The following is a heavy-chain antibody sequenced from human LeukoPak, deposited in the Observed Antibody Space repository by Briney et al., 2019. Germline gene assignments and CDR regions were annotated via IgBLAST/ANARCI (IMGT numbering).Heavy chain of an antibody. V-gene: IGHV4-38-2*02. CDR3: ARDSGSSGFYYFYY. Sequence: SETLSLTCTVSSYSISSGYYWGWIRQPPGKGLEWIGSIHHSGSTYYNPSLKSRVTISVDTSKNQFSLKLNSVTAADTAVYYCARDSGSSGFYYFYYWGQGTLVTVSS. CDR1: SYSISSGYY. J-gene: IGHJ4*02. D-gene: IGHD3-22*01. CDR2: IHHSGST.